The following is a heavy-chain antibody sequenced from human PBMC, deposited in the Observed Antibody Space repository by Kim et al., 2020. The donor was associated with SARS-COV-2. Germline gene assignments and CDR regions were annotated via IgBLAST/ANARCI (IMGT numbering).Heavy chain of an antibody. CDR3: ARPGGKEPQHYYVSSSAFDI. CDR1: GFTFSSYG. Sequence: GGSLRLSCAASGFTFSSYGMHWVRQAPGKGLEWVAVISYDGSNKYYADSVKGRFTISRDNSKNTLYLQMNSLRAEDTAVYYCARPGGKEPQHYYVSSSAFDIWGQGTMVTVSS. J-gene: IGHJ3*02. V-gene: IGHV3-33*05. D-gene: IGHD3-22*01. CDR2: ISYDGSNK.